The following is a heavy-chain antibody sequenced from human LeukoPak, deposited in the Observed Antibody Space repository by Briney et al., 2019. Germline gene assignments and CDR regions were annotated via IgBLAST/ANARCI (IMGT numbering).Heavy chain of an antibody. V-gene: IGHV4-34*01. Sequence: SETLSLTCAVYGGSFSGYYWSWIRQPPGRGLEWIGEINHSGSTNYNPSLKSRVTISVDTSKNQFSLKLSSVTAADTAVYYCARGIDYWGQGTLVTVSS. CDR1: GGSFSGYY. J-gene: IGHJ4*02. CDR2: INHSGST. CDR3: ARGIDY.